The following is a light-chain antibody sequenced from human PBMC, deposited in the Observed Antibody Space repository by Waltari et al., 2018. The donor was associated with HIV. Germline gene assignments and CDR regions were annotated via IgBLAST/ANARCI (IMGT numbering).Light chain of an antibody. Sequence: YVLTQPPSVSVAPGQTARITCGGDNIAGRKVHWYQRRPGQAPALVVFDDSDRPAGIPERVSGSISGNTATLIISRVEDGDEADYYCQVWDESNEQVVFGGGTRLTVL. J-gene: IGLJ2*01. CDR1: NIAGRK. CDR3: QVWDESNEQVV. CDR2: DDS. V-gene: IGLV3-21*02.